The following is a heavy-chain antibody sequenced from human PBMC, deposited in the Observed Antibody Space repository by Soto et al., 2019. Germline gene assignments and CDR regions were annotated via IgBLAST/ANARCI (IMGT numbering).Heavy chain of an antibody. CDR1: GFTFSSYG. V-gene: IGHV3-30*18. Sequence: SLRLSCAASGFTFSSYGMHWVRQAPGKGLEWVAVISYDGSNKYYADSVKGRFTISRDNSKNTLYLQMNSLRAEDTAVYYCAKSLQWLRDHVAFDIWGQGTMVTVSS. CDR2: ISYDGSNK. J-gene: IGHJ3*02. CDR3: AKSLQWLRDHVAFDI. D-gene: IGHD5-12*01.